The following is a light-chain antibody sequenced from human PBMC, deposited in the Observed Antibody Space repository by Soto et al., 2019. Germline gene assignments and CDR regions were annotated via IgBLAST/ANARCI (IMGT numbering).Light chain of an antibody. CDR2: AAS. J-gene: IGKJ3*01. V-gene: IGKV1-39*01. CDR1: QSISSY. Sequence: DIQMTQSPSSLSASVGDRVTITCRASQSISSYLNWYQQKPGKVPNLLIYAASSLQSGVPSRFSGSGSGTYFTLTISSLQPEDFATYYCQQSYGTPFTFGPGTRVEI. CDR3: QQSYGTPFT.